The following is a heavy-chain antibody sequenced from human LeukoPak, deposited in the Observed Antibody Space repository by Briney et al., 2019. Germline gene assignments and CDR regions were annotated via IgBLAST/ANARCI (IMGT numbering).Heavy chain of an antibody. D-gene: IGHD5-18*01. CDR1: GFTVSSNY. J-gene: IGHJ4*02. Sequence: GGSLRLSCAASGFTVSSNYMSWVRQAPGKGLEWVSVIYSGGSTYYADSVKGRFTISRDNSKNTLYLQMNSLRAEYTAVYYCAREIIQLPGYFDYWGQGTLVTVSS. V-gene: IGHV3-53*01. CDR2: IYSGGST. CDR3: AREIIQLPGYFDY.